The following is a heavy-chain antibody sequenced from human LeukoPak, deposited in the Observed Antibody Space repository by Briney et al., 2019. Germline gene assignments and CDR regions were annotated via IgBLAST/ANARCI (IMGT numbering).Heavy chain of an antibody. Sequence: PSETLSLTCTVSGGSISSYYWSWIRQPPGKGLEWIGYFYYSGSTNYSPYLKSRVTISADTSKNQFSLKLSSVTAADTAVYYCARSEGSFEYYLDYWGQGTLVTVSS. CDR2: FYYSGST. V-gene: IGHV4-59*01. J-gene: IGHJ4*02. CDR3: ARSEGSFEYYLDY. D-gene: IGHD3-16*02. CDR1: GGSISSYY.